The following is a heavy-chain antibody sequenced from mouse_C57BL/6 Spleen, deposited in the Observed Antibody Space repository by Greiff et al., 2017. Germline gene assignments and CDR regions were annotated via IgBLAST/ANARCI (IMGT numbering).Heavy chain of an antibody. CDR2: IHPNSGST. CDR1: GYTFTSYW. Sequence: VQLQQPGAELVKPGASVKLSCKASGYTFTSYWMHWVKQRPGQGLEWIGMIHPNSGSTNYNEKFKSKATLTVDKSSSTAYMQLSSLTSEDSAVYYCARFGDSFWFAYWGQGTLVTVSA. CDR3: ARFGDSFWFAY. J-gene: IGHJ3*01. D-gene: IGHD2-12*01. V-gene: IGHV1-64*01.